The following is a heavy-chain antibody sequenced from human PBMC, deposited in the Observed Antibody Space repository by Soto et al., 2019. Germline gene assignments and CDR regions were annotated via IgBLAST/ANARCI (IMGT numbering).Heavy chain of an antibody. Sequence: QVQLVQSGAEVKKPWASVKVSCKVSGYTLTELSMHWVRQAPGKGLEWMGGFDPEDGETIYAQKFQGRVTMTEDTSTDTAYMELSSLRSEDTAVYYCATDRTIFGVAVNWFDPWGQGTLVTVSS. CDR2: FDPEDGET. D-gene: IGHD3-3*01. CDR1: GYTLTELS. V-gene: IGHV1-24*01. CDR3: ATDRTIFGVAVNWFDP. J-gene: IGHJ5*02.